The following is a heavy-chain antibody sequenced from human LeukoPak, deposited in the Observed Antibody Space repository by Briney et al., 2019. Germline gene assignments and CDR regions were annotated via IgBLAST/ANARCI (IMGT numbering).Heavy chain of an antibody. V-gene: IGHV3-53*01. CDR3: ARGEMATITGGFDY. Sequence: GGSLRLSCAASGFTVSSNFMSWVRQAPGKGLEWVSVIYSGGSTYYADSVKGRFTISRDNSKNTLYLQMNSLRAEDTAVYYCARGEMATITGGFDYWGQGTLVTVSS. CDR2: IYSGGST. CDR1: GFTVSSNF. D-gene: IGHD5-24*01. J-gene: IGHJ4*02.